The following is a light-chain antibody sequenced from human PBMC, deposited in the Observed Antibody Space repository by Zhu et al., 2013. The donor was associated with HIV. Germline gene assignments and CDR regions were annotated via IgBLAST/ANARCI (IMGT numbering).Light chain of an antibody. CDR2: GAS. V-gene: IGKV3D-20*02. CDR1: QSVFSNY. Sequence: EIVLTQSPGTLSLSPGERATLSCRASQSVFSNYVAWYVQKPGQAPRLLIYGASSRATGIPDRFSGSGSGTDFTLTISRLEPEDFAVYFCQQRSNWPPTFGPRDRPVDIK. J-gene: IGKJ3*01. CDR3: QQRSNWPPT.